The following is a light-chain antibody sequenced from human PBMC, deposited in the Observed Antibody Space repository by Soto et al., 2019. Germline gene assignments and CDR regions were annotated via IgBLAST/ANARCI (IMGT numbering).Light chain of an antibody. CDR1: QSIFTN. V-gene: IGKV1-39*01. J-gene: IGKJ2*01. CDR3: QQSYSTPRT. CDR2: GAS. Sequence: DIQMTQSPSSLSASAGDRVTITCRASQSIFTNVNWYQQKTGKAPNVLIYGASTLHSGVPSRFSGGGSGTNFTLTIASLRPEDFAAYHCQQSYSTPRTFGQGTKLEIK.